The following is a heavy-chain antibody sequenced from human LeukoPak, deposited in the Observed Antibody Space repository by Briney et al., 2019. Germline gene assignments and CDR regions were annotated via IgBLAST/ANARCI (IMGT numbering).Heavy chain of an antibody. V-gene: IGHV1-2*02. D-gene: IGHD3-3*01. CDR2: INPNSGGT. CDR1: GYTFSGYH. Sequence: GASVKVSCKASGYTFSGYHMHWVRQAPGQGREWMGWINPNSGGTKYAEKFQGRVTMTRDTSISTAYMELSSLRSDDTAMYYCARDLRDYDFWSGYFWAFDYWGQGTLVTVSS. CDR3: ARDLRDYDFWSGYFWAFDY. J-gene: IGHJ4*02.